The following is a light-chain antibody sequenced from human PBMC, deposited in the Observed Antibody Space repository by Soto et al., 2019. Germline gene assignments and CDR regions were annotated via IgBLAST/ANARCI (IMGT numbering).Light chain of an antibody. J-gene: IGLJ3*02. CDR3: SSYAASNNFYFV. V-gene: IGLV2-8*01. Sequence: QSALTQPPSASGSPGQPVTISCTGTSSDVGGYNYVSWYQQYPGRAPKLMIYEVTMPPSGVPDRFSGSKSGNTASLSVSGLQAEDEADYHCSSYAASNNFYFVFGGGTKLTVL. CDR1: SSDVGGYNY. CDR2: EVT.